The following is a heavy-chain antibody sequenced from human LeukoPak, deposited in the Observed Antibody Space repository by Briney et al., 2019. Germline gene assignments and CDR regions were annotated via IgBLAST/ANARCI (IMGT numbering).Heavy chain of an antibody. D-gene: IGHD6-13*01. V-gene: IGHV1-18*04. CDR3: AREGVSSTFDY. Sequence: ASVKVSCKASGYTFTGYYMHWVRQAPGQGLEWMGWISAYNGNTNYAQKLQGRVTMTTDTSTSTAYMELRSLRSDDTAVYYCAREGVSSTFDYWGQGTLVTVSS. CDR2: ISAYNGNT. CDR1: GYTFTGYY. J-gene: IGHJ4*02.